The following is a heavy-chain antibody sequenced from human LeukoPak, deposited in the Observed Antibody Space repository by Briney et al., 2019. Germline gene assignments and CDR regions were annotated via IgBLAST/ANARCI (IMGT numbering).Heavy chain of an antibody. D-gene: IGHD5-24*01. CDR3: ARIARDGYNPYFDY. J-gene: IGHJ4*02. CDR1: GGSFSGYY. CDR2: IDWDDDK. Sequence: TLSLTCAVYGGSFSGYYWSWIRQPPGKALEWLARIDWDDDKYYSTSLKTRLTISKDTSKNQVVLTMTNMDPVDTATYYCARIARDGYNPYFDYWGQGTLVTVSS. V-gene: IGHV2-70*11.